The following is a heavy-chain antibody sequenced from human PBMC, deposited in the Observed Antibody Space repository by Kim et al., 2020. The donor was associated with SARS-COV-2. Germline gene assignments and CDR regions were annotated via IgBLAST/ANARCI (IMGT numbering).Heavy chain of an antibody. V-gene: IGHV3-15*01. J-gene: IGHJ4*02. CDR3: TTEDEGDY. Sequence: GGTKDYAAPVKGRFTISRDESKNTLYLQMNSLKTEDTAVYYCTTEDEGDYWGQGTLVTVSS. CDR2: GGTK.